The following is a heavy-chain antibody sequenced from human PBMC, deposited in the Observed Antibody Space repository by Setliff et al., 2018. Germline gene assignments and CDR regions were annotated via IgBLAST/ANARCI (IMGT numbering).Heavy chain of an antibody. V-gene: IGHV4-59*11. D-gene: IGHD3-3*01. CDR3: ARGIPAYDFWSGNYIGYYYYMDV. CDR1: GGSISSHY. J-gene: IGHJ6*03. CDR2: IYYSGST. Sequence: PSETLSLTCTVSGGSISSHYWSWIRQPPGKGLEWIGYIYYSGSTNYNPSLKSRVTISVDTSKNQFSLKLSSVTAADTAVYYCARGIPAYDFWSGNYIGYYYYMDVWGKGTTVTVSS.